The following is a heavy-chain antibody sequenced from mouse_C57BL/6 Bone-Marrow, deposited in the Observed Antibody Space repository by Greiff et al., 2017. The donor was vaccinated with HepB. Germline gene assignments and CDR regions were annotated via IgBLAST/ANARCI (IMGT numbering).Heavy chain of an antibody. CDR2: IYPRDGST. D-gene: IGHD2-13*01. CDR3: ARRVNYYAMDY. V-gene: IGHV1-78*01. CDR1: GYTFTDHT. Sequence: VKLQESDAELVKPGASVKISCKVSGYTFTDHTIHWLKQRPEQGLEWIGNIYPRDGSTKYNEKFKGKATLTADKSSSTAYMQLNSLTSEDSAVYFCARRVNYYAMDYWGQGTSVTVSS. J-gene: IGHJ4*01.